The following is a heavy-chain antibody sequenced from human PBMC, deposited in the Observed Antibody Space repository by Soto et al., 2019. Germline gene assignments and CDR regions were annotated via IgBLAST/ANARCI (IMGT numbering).Heavy chain of an antibody. CDR1: GGTFSSYA. J-gene: IGHJ3*02. D-gene: IGHD2-15*01. CDR2: IIPIFGTA. CDR3: ARVVIYCSGGSCARGAFDI. V-gene: IGHV1-69*13. Sequence: SVKVSCKASGGTFSSYAISWVRQAPGQGLEWMGGIIPIFGTANYAQKFQGRVTTTADESTSTAYMELSSLRSEDTAVYYCARVVIYCSGGSCARGAFDIWGQGTMVTVSS.